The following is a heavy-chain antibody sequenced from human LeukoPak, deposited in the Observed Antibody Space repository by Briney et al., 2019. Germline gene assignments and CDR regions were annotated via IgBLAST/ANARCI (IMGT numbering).Heavy chain of an antibody. V-gene: IGHV3-7*01. D-gene: IGHD1-26*01. CDR1: GFNFNGYW. J-gene: IGHJ4*02. CDR3: AREIIGGASFLDY. Sequence: AGGSLRLSCAVSGFNFNGYWMSWVRQAPGKGLERVANIKEDATAKNYLDSVEGRFTISRDNAKNALYLQMNSLRAEDTAVYYCAREIIGGASFLDYWGQRILVTVSS. CDR2: IKEDATAK.